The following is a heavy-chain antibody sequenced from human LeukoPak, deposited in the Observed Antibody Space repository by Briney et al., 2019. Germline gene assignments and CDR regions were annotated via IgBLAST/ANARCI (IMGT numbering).Heavy chain of an antibody. CDR2: IYHSGST. Sequence: SETLSLTCAVSGYSISSGYYWGWIRQPPGKGLEWIGSIYHSGSTYYNPSFKSRVTISVDTSKNQFSLKLSSVTTADTAVYYCAGLVAATPIHAFDIWGQGTMVTVSS. CDR1: GYSISSGYY. J-gene: IGHJ3*02. CDR3: AGLVAATPIHAFDI. D-gene: IGHD2-15*01. V-gene: IGHV4-38-2*01.